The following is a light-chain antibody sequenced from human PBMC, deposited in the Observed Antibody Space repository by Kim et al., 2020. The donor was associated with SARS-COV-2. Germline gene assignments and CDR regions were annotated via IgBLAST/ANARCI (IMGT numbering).Light chain of an antibody. V-gene: IGLV2-14*03. CDR3: SSYSVSSTLL. J-gene: IGLJ2*01. CDR1: LSDVGAYNY. CDR2: EVN. Sequence: QSALTQPASVSGSPGQSITISCTGTLSDVGAYNYVSWYQQHPGIAPKLIISEVNKRPSGVSNRFSGSKSGNTASLTISGLQAEDEADYYCSSYSVSSTLLFGGGTQLTVL.